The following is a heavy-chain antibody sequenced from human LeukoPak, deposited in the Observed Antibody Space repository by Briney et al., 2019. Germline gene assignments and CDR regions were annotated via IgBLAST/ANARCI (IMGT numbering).Heavy chain of an antibody. CDR2: IYYSGST. Sequence: SETLSLTCTVSGGSISSYYWSWIRQPPGKGPEWIGYIYYSGSTNYNPSLKSRVTISVDTSKNQFSLKLSSVTAADTAVYYCARVVAATLSNWGQGTLVTVSS. D-gene: IGHD2-15*01. CDR1: GGSISSYY. J-gene: IGHJ4*02. V-gene: IGHV4-59*01. CDR3: ARVVAATLSN.